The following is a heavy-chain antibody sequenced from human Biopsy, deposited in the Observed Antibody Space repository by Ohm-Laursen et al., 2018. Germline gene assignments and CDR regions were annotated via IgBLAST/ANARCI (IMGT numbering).Heavy chain of an antibody. V-gene: IGHV3-23*01. CDR1: GFTLSDG. J-gene: IGHJ4*02. Sequence: SLRLSCSATGFTLSDGMTWVRQAPGKGLEWVSSITTDSGRIFYADSVRDRFTISRDNSKNTLYLQMNSLRAEDTAEYYCARHLRYNDYWGQGTLVTVSS. D-gene: IGHD3-9*01. CDR3: ARHLRYNDY. CDR2: ITTDSGRI.